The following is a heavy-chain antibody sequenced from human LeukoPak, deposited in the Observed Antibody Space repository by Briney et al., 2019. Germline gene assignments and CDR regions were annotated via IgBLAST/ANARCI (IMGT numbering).Heavy chain of an antibody. CDR3: ASLGWNDLGA. V-gene: IGHV4-59*01. D-gene: IGHD1-1*01. J-gene: IGHJ5*02. CDR1: GGSISSYY. Sequence: SETLSLTCTVSGGSISSYYWSWIRQPPGKGLEWIGYIYYSGSTNYNPSLKSRVTISVDTSKSQFSLKLSSVTAADTAVYYCASLGWNDLGAWGQGTLVTVSS. CDR2: IYYSGST.